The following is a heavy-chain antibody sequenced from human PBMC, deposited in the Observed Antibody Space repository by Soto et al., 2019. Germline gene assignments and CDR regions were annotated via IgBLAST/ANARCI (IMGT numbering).Heavy chain of an antibody. V-gene: IGHV3-23*01. CDR3: ARYIPGVRYYGMDV. CDR1: GFTFSSYA. Sequence: GSLRLSCAASGFTFSSYAMKWVRQAPGKGLEWVSQIGESGTPTYYADSVKGRFTISRDNSGNTLFLEMYSLRAEDTAVYYCARYIPGVRYYGMDVWGQGTTVTVSS. J-gene: IGHJ6*02. D-gene: IGHD2-2*01. CDR2: IGESGTPT.